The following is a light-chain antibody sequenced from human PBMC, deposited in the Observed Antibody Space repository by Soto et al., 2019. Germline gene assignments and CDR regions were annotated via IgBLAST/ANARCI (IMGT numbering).Light chain of an antibody. CDR1: QSVSSSY. CDR2: GAS. J-gene: IGKJ3*01. CDR3: QQYGFT. Sequence: EIVLTQSPGTLSLSLGERATLSCRASQSVSSSYLAWYQQKPGQAPRLLIYGASSTATGIPDRFSGSGSGTDFTLTISRLEPEDFAVYYCQQYGFTFGPGTKVDIK. V-gene: IGKV3-20*01.